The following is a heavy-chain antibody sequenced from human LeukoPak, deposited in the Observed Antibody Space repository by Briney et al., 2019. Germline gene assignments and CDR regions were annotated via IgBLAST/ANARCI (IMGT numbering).Heavy chain of an antibody. V-gene: IGHV4-61*05. CDR2: IYYSGST. CDR1: GGSISSSSYY. Sequence: SETLSLTRTVSGGSISSSSYYWGWIRQPPGKGLEWIGYIYYSGSTNYNPSLKSRVTISVDTSKNQFSLKLSSVTAADTAVYYCARLLNRGGDKDYWGQGTLVTVSS. J-gene: IGHJ4*02. D-gene: IGHD2-21*02. CDR3: ARLLNRGGDKDY.